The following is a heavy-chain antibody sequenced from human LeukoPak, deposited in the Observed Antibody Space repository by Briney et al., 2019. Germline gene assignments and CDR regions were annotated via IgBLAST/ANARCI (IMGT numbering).Heavy chain of an antibody. V-gene: IGHV3-74*01. CDR1: GFTFTNYW. D-gene: IGHD3-10*01. CDR3: ARGLWFGGFFDY. J-gene: IGHJ4*02. Sequence: PGGSLRLSCAASGFTFTNYWMHWVRQAPGKGLVWVSRIDIDGTGTSYADSVKGRFTISRDNAKNTVSLQMNSLRAEDTAVYYCARGLWFGGFFDYWGQGTVVTVSS. CDR2: IDIDGTGT.